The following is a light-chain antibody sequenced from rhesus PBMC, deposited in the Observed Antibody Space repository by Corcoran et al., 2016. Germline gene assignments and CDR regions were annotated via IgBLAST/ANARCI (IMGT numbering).Light chain of an antibody. V-gene: IGKV4-1*01. CDR2: CAY. CDR1: QSLLYTSNNKNY. CDR3: QQYYRPPLT. J-gene: IGKJ4*01. Sequence: DIMMTQSPDSLAVSLGERVTIHCKSSQSLLYTSNNKNYLAWYQQKAGQNPKVLIYCAYTREPGVPYRFTGARSWTDFTLTISGLQAEDVGVYYCQQYYRPPLTFGGGTKVEIK.